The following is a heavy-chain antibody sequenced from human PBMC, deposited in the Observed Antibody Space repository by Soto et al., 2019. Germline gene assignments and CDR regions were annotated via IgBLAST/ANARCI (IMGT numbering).Heavy chain of an antibody. D-gene: IGHD6-13*01. CDR2: TYYRSKWYN. V-gene: IGHV6-1*01. CDR3: ARSGQQLTRTLTAYYFDY. Sequence: PSQTLSLTCAISGDSVSSNSAAWNWIRQSPSRGLEWLGRTYYRSKWYNDYAVSVKSRITINPDTSRNQFSLQLNSVTPEDTAVYYCARSGQQLTRTLTAYYFDYWGQGTLVTVSS. J-gene: IGHJ4*02. CDR1: GDSVSSNSAA.